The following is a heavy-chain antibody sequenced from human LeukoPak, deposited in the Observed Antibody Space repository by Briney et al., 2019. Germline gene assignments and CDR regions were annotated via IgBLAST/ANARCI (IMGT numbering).Heavy chain of an antibody. CDR3: ARYSVSYSSSWEFDY. J-gene: IGHJ4*02. V-gene: IGHV3-53*01. Sequence: GGSLRLSCAASGFTVSSNYMSWVRQAPGKGLEWVSVIYSGGSTYYADSVKGRFTISRDNSKNTLYLQMNSLRAEDTAVYYCARYSVSYSSSWEFDYWGQGTLVAVSS. CDR1: GFTVSSNY. D-gene: IGHD6-13*01. CDR2: IYSGGST.